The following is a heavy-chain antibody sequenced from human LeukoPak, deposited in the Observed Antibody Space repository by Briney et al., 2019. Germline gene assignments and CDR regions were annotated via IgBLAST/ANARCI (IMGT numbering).Heavy chain of an antibody. CDR1: DGPFSGYY. CDR3: ARDDRYYGSGSQSYGMDV. D-gene: IGHD3-10*01. J-gene: IGHJ6*02. V-gene: IGHV4-34*01. Sequence: KTSETLSLTCAVYDGPFSGYYWSWIRQPPGKGLEWIGEISHSGSSNYIPSLKSRVSISVDTSKNQFSLKLSSVTAADTAVYFCARDDRYYGSGSQSYGMDVWDQGTTVTVSS. CDR2: ISHSGSS.